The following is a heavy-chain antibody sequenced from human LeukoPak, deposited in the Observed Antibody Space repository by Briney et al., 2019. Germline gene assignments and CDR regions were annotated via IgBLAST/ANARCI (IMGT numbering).Heavy chain of an antibody. J-gene: IGHJ4*02. CDR3: ARGLGTYYPYYFDY. Sequence: GGSLRLSCAASGFTFSSSAMGWVRQAPGKGLEWVSVTGDSGGATYYADSVKGRFTISRDNSDNTLYLQINSLRADDTAVYYCARGLGTYYPYYFDYWGQGTLVTVSS. CDR2: TGDSGGAT. D-gene: IGHD3-22*01. V-gene: IGHV3-23*01. CDR1: GFTFSSSA.